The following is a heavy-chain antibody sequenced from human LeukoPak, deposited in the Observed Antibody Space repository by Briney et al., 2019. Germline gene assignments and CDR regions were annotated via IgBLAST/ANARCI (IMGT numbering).Heavy chain of an antibody. D-gene: IGHD3-10*01. CDR2: LNPNSGYT. CDR3: ARGEYYGSGSWGY. V-gene: IGHV1-8*03. Sequence: GASVKVSCKASGYSLTSCDINWVRQATGQGLEWMGWLNPNSGYTGYAQKFQGRVTFTRKTSINTAYMELSSLRSEDTAVYFCARGEYYGSGSWGYWGQGTLVTVSS. CDR1: GYSLTSCD. J-gene: IGHJ4*02.